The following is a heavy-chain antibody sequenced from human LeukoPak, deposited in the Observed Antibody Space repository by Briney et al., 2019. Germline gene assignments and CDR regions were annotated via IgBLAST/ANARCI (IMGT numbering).Heavy chain of an antibody. CDR3: ARKLGGYLFDY. V-gene: IGHV4-59*11. J-gene: IGHJ4*02. D-gene: IGHD4-23*01. CDR2: IYYSGST. Sequence: SETLSLTCTVSGGSISSHCWSWIRQPPGKGLEWIGYIYYSGSTNYNPSLKSRVTISVDTSKNQFSLKLSSVTAADTAVYYCARKLGGYLFDYWGQGTLVTVSS. CDR1: GGSISSHC.